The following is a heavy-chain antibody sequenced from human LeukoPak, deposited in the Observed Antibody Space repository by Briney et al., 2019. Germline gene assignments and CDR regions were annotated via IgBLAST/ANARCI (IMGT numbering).Heavy chain of an antibody. V-gene: IGHV3-23*01. CDR3: AKGPYYGSGRGYYYYYGMDV. J-gene: IGHJ6*02. Sequence: GGSLRLSRAASGFTFSSYAMSWVRQAPGKGLEWVSAISGSGGSTYYADSVKGRFTISRDNSKNTLYLQMNSLRAEDTAVYYCAKGPYYGSGRGYYYYYGMDVWGQGTTVTVSS. CDR1: GFTFSSYA. D-gene: IGHD3-10*01. CDR2: ISGSGGST.